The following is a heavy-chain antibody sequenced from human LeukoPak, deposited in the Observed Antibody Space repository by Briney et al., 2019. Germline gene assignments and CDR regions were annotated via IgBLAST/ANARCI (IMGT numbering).Heavy chain of an antibody. Sequence: SETLSLTCTVSGGSISSYYWSWIRQPPGKGLEWIGYIYYSGSTNYNPSLKSRVTISVDTSKNQFSLKLSSVTAADTAVYYCTSISLGYCSGGSCYSTNYFDYWGQGTLVTVS. J-gene: IGHJ4*02. D-gene: IGHD2-15*01. V-gene: IGHV4-59*12. CDR3: TSISLGYCSGGSCYSTNYFDY. CDR1: GGSISSYY. CDR2: IYYSGST.